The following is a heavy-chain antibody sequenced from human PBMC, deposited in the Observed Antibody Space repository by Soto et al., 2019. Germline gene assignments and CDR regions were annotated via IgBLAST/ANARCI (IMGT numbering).Heavy chain of an antibody. CDR2: ISGGGITT. Sequence: EVQLLESGGGLVQPGGSLRLSCAASGFTFTTYAMSWVRQAPGQGLEWVSTISGGGITTYYADSVKCRFTISRDNSKNTLYLQMNSLRAEDTAVYYCAKDIKVVADRGGIDYWGQVILVSVSS. CDR3: AKDIKVVADRGGIDY. CDR1: GFTFTTYA. J-gene: IGHJ4*02. D-gene: IGHD3-22*01. V-gene: IGHV3-23*01.